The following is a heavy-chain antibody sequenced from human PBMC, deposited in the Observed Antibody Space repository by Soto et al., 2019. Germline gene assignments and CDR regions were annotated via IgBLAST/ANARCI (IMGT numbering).Heavy chain of an antibody. V-gene: IGHV5-51*01. CDR3: ARRGSGWQMDV. D-gene: IGHD6-19*01. CDR2: IYPGDPGT. Sequence: PGEALEISRKGFGYSLTNYWIGWLRQFPGKGPGRVGVIYPGDPGTRYSPSFQGQVTISADKSISTAYLQWSSLKASDTAMYYCARRGSGWQMDVWGQGTTVTVSS. CDR1: GYSLTNYW. J-gene: IGHJ6*02.